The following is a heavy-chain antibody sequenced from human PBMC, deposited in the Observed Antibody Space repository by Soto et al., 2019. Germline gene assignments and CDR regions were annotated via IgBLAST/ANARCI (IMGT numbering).Heavy chain of an antibody. CDR2: IYYSGGT. CDR3: ARKDRGYADYMDV. D-gene: IGHD5-12*01. CDR1: GGSISRGGYY. J-gene: IGHJ6*03. Sequence: QVQLQESGPGLVKPSQTLSLTCTVSGGSISRGGYYWSWIRQHPGKGLEWIGYIYYSGGTYYNPSLKSRVTISVDTSENQFSLRLSSVTAADTAVYYCARKDRGYADYMDVWGKGTTVTVSS. V-gene: IGHV4-31*03.